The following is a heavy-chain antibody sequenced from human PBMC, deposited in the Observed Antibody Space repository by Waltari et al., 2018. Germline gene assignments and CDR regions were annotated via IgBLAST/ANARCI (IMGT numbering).Heavy chain of an antibody. CDR3: ARVAKYYYDSSGYDAFDI. CDR2: ICRSGST. CDR1: GGSISSGGYY. Sequence: QVQLQESGPGLVKPSQTLSLTCTVSGGSISSGGYYWSWIRQHPGKGLEWIGYICRSGSTYSNPSLKSRVTISVDRSKNQFSLKLSSVTAADTAVYYCARVAKYYYDSSGYDAFDIWGQGTMVTVSS. J-gene: IGHJ3*02. D-gene: IGHD3-22*01. V-gene: IGHV4-31*03.